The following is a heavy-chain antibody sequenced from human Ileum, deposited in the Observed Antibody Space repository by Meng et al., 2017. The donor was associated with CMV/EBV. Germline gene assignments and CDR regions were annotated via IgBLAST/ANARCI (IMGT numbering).Heavy chain of an antibody. CDR2: VYYSGST. D-gene: IGHD3-10*01. J-gene: IGHJ4*02. CDR3: VKDRGSQYEGSGHWHFDS. Sequence: SETLSLTCNVSGGSISSHYWSWIRQPPGKGLEWIGYVYYSGSTNYNPSIKSRVTISRDNFENTVSLQMEILKTEDSAVYYCVKDRGSQYEGSGHWHFDSWGQGVLVTVSS. V-gene: IGHV4-59*11. CDR1: GGSISSHY.